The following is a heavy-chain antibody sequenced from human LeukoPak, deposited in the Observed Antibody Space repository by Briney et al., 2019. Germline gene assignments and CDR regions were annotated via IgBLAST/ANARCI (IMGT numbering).Heavy chain of an antibody. V-gene: IGHV3-30*04. CDR2: ISYDGSNK. D-gene: IGHD2-15*01. J-gene: IGHJ4*02. CDR1: GFTFSSYA. CDR3: ARDSVVVAATFVEYYFDY. Sequence: GGSLRLSCAASGFTFSSYAMHWVRGASGKGLEWVAVISYDGSNKYYADSVKGRFTISRDNSKNTLYLQMNSLRAEDTAVYYCARDSVVVAATFVEYYFDYWGQGTLVTVSS.